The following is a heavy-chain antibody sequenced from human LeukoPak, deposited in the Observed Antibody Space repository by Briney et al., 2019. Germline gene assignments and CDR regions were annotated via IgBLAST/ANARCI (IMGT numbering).Heavy chain of an antibody. CDR1: GGSITTSGHY. Sequence: PSETLSLTCTVSGGSITTSGHYWGWIRQPPGKGLEWIGSIDYRERTTYNPSLKSRVTISADTSRNQFSLKLSSVTATGTAVYYCANYVSGTMRDYWGQGTLVTVSP. J-gene: IGHJ4*02. D-gene: IGHD3-16*01. CDR2: IDYRERT. CDR3: ANYVSGTMRDY. V-gene: IGHV4-39*01.